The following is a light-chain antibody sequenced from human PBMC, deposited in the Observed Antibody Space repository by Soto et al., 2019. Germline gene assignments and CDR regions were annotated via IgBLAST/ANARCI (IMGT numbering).Light chain of an antibody. CDR1: QAISSR. V-gene: IGKV1-5*03. CDR3: QHYDTYSP. CDR2: KTS. Sequence: DIQMTQSPSTLSASVGDSVTITCRASQAISSRLAWYQQKPGEAPKLLIYKTSTLAGGVPSRFSGSGSGTEFTLTISSLQPDDLAIYYCQHYDTYSPFGGGTKVEIK. J-gene: IGKJ4*02.